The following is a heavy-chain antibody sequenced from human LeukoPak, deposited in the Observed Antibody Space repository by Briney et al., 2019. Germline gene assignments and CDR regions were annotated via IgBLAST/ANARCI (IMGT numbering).Heavy chain of an antibody. V-gene: IGHV3-53*01. CDR3: TRGLYYPFDY. CDR1: GFTFSSYS. J-gene: IGHJ4*02. D-gene: IGHD3-16*01. Sequence: GGSLRLSCAASGFTFSSYSMNWVRQAPGKGLEWVSVIYSGGNTYYADSVKGRFTISRDKFNNTLSLQMNTLRAEDTAVYYCTRGLYYPFDYWGQGTLVTVSS. CDR2: IYSGGNT.